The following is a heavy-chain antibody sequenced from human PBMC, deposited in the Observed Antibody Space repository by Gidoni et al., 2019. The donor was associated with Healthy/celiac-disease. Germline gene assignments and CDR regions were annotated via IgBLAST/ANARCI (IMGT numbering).Heavy chain of an antibody. CDR3: ARDSGLFDP. Sequence: QVQLQESGPGLVKPSQTLSLTCTVSGGSISSGSYYWSWIRQPAGKGLEWIGRIYTSGSTNYNPSLKSRVTISVDTSKNQFSLKLSSVTAADTAVYYCARDSGLFDPWGQGTLVTVSS. CDR2: IYTSGST. CDR1: GGSISSGSYY. J-gene: IGHJ5*02. V-gene: IGHV4-61*02.